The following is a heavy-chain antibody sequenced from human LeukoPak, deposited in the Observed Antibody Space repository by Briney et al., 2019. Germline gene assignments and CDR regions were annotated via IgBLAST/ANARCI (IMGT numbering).Heavy chain of an antibody. D-gene: IGHD6-19*01. J-gene: IGHJ3*02. CDR3: ARDWLGSGWYDAFDI. Sequence: ASVKVSCKASGYTFTSYYMHWVRQAPGQGLEWMGIINPSGGSTSYAQKFQGRVTMTRDTSTSTVYMELSSLRSEDTAVYYCARDWLGSGWYDAFDIWGQGTMVTVSS. CDR1: GYTFTSYY. CDR2: INPSGGST. V-gene: IGHV1-46*01.